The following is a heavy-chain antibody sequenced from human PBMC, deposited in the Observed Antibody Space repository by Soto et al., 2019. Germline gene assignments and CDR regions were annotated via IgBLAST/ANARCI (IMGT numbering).Heavy chain of an antibody. CDR3: AKSLGGGYQPLRWFGP. CDR1: GGPIITGGYY. CDR2: IYHNGST. D-gene: IGHD2-2*01. Sequence: QVQLQESGPGLVKPSQTLSLTCSVSGGPIITGGYYWNWIRQHPGKGLEWIGNIYHNGSTYYNPSLKSRINISVDTSKNQFSLRLSSGTAADTAVYYCAKSLGGGYQPLRWFGPWGQGTLVTVSS. V-gene: IGHV4-31*02. J-gene: IGHJ5*02.